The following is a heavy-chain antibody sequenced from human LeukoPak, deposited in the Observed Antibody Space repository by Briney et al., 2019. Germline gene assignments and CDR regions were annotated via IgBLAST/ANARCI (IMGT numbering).Heavy chain of an antibody. J-gene: IGHJ4*02. Sequence: GGSLRLSCAASGFTFSNYWMSWVRQAPGKGPEWVANIKQDGSEQYYVDSVKGRFTISRDNAKNSLYLQMNSLRDEDTAVYYCARMGSGHDWSLFDYWGREPWSPSP. CDR1: GFTFSNYW. D-gene: IGHD5-12*01. CDR3: ARMGSGHDWSLFDY. CDR2: IKQDGSEQ. V-gene: IGHV3-7*03.